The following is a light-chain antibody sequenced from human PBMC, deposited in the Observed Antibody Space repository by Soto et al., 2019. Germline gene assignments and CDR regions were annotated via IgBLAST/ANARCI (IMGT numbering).Light chain of an antibody. CDR1: SSEVGVYKF. V-gene: IGLV2-11*01. CDR3: CSYASTFAV. CDR2: DVN. Sequence: QSALTQPPSVSGSPGQSVAISCTGLSSEVGVYKFVSWYQQRPGKAPKLIIYDVNKCPSGIPDRFSGSKSGDTASLTISGLRAEDEADYYCCSYASTFAVFGGGTKVTVL. J-gene: IGLJ2*01.